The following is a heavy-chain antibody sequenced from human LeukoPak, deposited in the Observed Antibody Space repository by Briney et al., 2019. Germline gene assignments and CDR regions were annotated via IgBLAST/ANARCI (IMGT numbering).Heavy chain of an antibody. D-gene: IGHD6-13*01. Sequence: SVKVSCKASGGTLSSYAISWVRQAPGQGLEWMGGIIPIFGTANYAQKFQGRVTITADESTSTAHMELSSLRSEDTAVYYCARVSFSSSTEDYWGQGTLVTVSS. V-gene: IGHV1-69*13. CDR1: GGTLSSYA. CDR3: ARVSFSSSTEDY. CDR2: IIPIFGTA. J-gene: IGHJ4*02.